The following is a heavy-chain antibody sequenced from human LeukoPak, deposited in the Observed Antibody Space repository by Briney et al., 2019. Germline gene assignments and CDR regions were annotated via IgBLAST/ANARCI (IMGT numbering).Heavy chain of an antibody. Sequence: GGSLRLSCSASGFTFSRYAMHWVRQAPGKGLESVSGISGNGGSIYYADSVKGRFTISRDNSKSTLYLQMSSLRAEDTAVYYCAWELPRTDAFDIWGQGTLVTVSS. V-gene: IGHV3-64D*06. CDR1: GFTFSRYA. CDR2: ISGNGGSI. CDR3: AWELPRTDAFDI. D-gene: IGHD3-10*01. J-gene: IGHJ3*02.